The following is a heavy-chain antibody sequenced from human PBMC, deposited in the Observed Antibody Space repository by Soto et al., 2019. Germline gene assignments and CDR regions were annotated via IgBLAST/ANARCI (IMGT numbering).Heavy chain of an antibody. J-gene: IGHJ4*02. D-gene: IGHD6-13*01. V-gene: IGHV3-15*01. CDR2: IKSKTDGGTT. CDR3: TTDAGYSSSWYSSDYFDY. CDR1: GFTFSNAW. Sequence: GGSLRLSCAASGFTFSNAWMSWVRQAPGKGLEWVGRIKSKTDGGTTDYAAPVKGRFTISRDDSKNTLYLQMNSLKTEDTAVYYCTTDAGYSSSWYSSDYFDYWGQGTLVTVSS.